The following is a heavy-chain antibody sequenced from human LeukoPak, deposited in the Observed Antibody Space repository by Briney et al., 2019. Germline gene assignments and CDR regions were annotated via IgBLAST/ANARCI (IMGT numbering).Heavy chain of an antibody. CDR1: GGSFSGYY. V-gene: IGHV4-34*01. J-gene: IGHJ4*02. Sequence: SETLSLTCAVYGGSFSGYYWSWIRQPPGKGMEWIGEINHSGSSNYNPSLKSRVTISVDTSKNQFSLKLNSVTAADTAVYYCARGCPGGYSSSWYYYFDYWGQGTLVTVSS. CDR2: INHSGSS. CDR3: ARGCPGGYSSSWYYYFDY. D-gene: IGHD6-13*01.